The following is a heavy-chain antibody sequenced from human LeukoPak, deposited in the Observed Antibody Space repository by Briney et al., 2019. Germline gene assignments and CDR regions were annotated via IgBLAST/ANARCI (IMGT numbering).Heavy chain of an antibody. CDR2: IYTSGST. V-gene: IGHV4-4*08. CDR3: ARGDRSAWYFDL. D-gene: IGHD2-15*01. CDR1: GGSFSGYY. Sequence: SETLSLTCAVYGGSFSGYYWSWIRQPPGKGLEWIGRIYTSGSTNYNPSLKSRVTISVDTSKNQFSLKLSSVTAADTAVYYCARGDRSAWYFDLWGRGTLVTVSS. J-gene: IGHJ2*01.